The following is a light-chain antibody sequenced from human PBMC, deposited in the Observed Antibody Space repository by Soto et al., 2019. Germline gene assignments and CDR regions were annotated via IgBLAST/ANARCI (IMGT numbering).Light chain of an antibody. Sequence: DIQMTQSPSSVSASVGDRVTITCRASQGVSSWLAWYQQKPGRAPKLLIYGASTLQSGVPSRFSGCGSGTDFSLTITTXQPEGSATYYCQQADTFPLTFGGGTKVDIK. J-gene: IGKJ4*01. CDR3: QQADTFPLT. CDR2: GAS. CDR1: QGVSSW. V-gene: IGKV1-12*01.